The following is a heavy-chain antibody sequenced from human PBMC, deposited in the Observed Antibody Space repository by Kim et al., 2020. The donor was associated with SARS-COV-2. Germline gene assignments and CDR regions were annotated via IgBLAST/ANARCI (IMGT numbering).Heavy chain of an antibody. V-gene: IGHV3-7*01. CDR3: AKVVVVPAAIGY. Sequence: YYVDSVKGRFPISRDNAKNSLYLQMNSLRAEDTAVYYCAKVVVVPAAIGYWGQGTLVTVSS. J-gene: IGHJ4*02. D-gene: IGHD2-2*01.